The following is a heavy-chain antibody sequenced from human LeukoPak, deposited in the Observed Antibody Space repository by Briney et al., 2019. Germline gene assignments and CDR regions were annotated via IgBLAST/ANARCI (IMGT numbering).Heavy chain of an antibody. V-gene: IGHV3-15*01. Sequence: GGSLRLSCAASGFTFSNAWMSWVRQAPAKGLEWVGRIKSKTDGGTTDYAAPVKGRFTISRDDSKNTLYLQMNSLKTEDTAVYCCTTPPLLLWFGESYYFDYWGQGTLVTVSS. CDR3: TTPPLLLWFGESYYFDY. D-gene: IGHD3-10*01. J-gene: IGHJ4*02. CDR2: IKSKTDGGTT. CDR1: GFTFSNAW.